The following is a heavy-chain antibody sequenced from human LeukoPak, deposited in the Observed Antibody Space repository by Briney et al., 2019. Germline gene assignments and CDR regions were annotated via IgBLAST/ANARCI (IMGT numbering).Heavy chain of an antibody. D-gene: IGHD1-1*01. CDR2: ISSSGSTI. CDR1: GFTFSDYY. J-gene: IGHJ6*02. CDR3: ARAPTTKTGTKDYYYYGMDV. V-gene: IGHV3-11*01. Sequence: GGSLRLSCAASGFTFSDYYMSWIRQAPGKGLEWVSYISSSGSTIHYADSVKGRFTISRDNAKNSLYLQMNSLRAEDTAVYYCARAPTTKTGTKDYYYYGMDVWGQGTTVTVSS.